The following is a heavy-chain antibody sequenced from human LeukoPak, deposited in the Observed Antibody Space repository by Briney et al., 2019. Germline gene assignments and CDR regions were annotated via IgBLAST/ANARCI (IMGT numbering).Heavy chain of an antibody. CDR2: ISSNGGST. D-gene: IGHD6-25*01. J-gene: IGHJ4*02. Sequence: GGSLRLSCAASGFTFSSYAMHWVRQAPGKGLEYVSAISSNGGSTYYANSVKGRFTISRDNAKNSLYLQMNSLRAEDTAVFYCARSGGSTHWGQGTLVTVSS. CDR3: ARSGGSTH. CDR1: GFTFSSYA. V-gene: IGHV3-64*01.